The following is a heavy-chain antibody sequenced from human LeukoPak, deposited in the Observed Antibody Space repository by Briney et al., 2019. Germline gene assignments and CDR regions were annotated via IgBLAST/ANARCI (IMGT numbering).Heavy chain of an antibody. J-gene: IGHJ4*02. CDR3: ARDQGYFDFDY. Sequence: PSETPSLTCTVSGGSISSYYWSWIRQPAGKGLEWIGRLYIRGSTNYNPSLKSRVTMSVDTSKNQFSLKLTSVTAADTAVYYCARDQGYFDFDYWGQGILVTVSS. CDR2: LYIRGST. CDR1: GGSISSYY. D-gene: IGHD6-13*01. V-gene: IGHV4-4*07.